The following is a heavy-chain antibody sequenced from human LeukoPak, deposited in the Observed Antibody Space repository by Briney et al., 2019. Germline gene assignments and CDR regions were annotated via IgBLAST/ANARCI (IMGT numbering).Heavy chain of an antibody. Sequence: PSETLSLTCAVYGGSFSSYPWTWIRQPPGKGLEWIGQIIHSGSTEYSPSLNGRVTMSVDTSKNQFSLTLTSVTAADTAVYYCARGAPGYWGQGTLVTVSS. CDR3: ARGAPGY. CDR1: GGSFSSYP. D-gene: IGHD4/OR15-4a*01. CDR2: IIHSGST. J-gene: IGHJ4*02. V-gene: IGHV4-34*12.